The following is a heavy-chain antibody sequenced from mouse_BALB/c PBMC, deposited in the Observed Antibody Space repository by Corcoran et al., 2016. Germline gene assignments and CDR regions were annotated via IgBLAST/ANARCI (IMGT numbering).Heavy chain of an antibody. V-gene: IGHV14-3*02. CDR2: IDPANGNT. J-gene: IGHJ3*01. CDR1: GFNIKDTY. Sequence: EVQLQQSGAELVKPGASVKLSCTASGFNIKDTYMHWVKQRPEQGLEWIGRIDPANGNTKYDPKFQGKATITADTSSNTAYLQLSSLTSEDTAVYYCAPTATVAYWGQGTLVTVSA. CDR3: APTATVAY. D-gene: IGHD1-2*01.